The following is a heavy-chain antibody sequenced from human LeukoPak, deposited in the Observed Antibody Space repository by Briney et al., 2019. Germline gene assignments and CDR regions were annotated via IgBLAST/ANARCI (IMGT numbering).Heavy chain of an antibody. V-gene: IGHV5-51*01. CDR1: GYSFSNYW. J-gene: IGHJ4*02. CDR2: IYPGDSDT. D-gene: IGHD4-11*01. CDR3: ARAPTSVSNPYYFDY. Sequence: GESLKISCKASGYSFSNYWIGWVRQMPGKGLEWMGIIYPGDSDTRYSPSFLGQVTISADKSITTGYLQWSSLKASDTAMYSCARAPTSVSNPYYFDYWGQGALVTVSS.